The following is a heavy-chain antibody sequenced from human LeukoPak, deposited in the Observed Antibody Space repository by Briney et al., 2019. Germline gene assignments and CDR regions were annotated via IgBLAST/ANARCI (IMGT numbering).Heavy chain of an antibody. CDR1: GGTFSSYA. D-gene: IGHD1-1*01. CDR3: ASGTTTAEDYYYGMDV. V-gene: IGHV1-69*04. CDR2: IIPIFGIA. Sequence: SVTVSCKASGGTFSSYAISWVRQAPGQGLEWMGRIIPIFGIANYAQKFQGRVTITADKSTSTAYMELSSLRSEDTAVYYCASGTTTAEDYYYGMDVWGQGTTVTVSS. J-gene: IGHJ6*02.